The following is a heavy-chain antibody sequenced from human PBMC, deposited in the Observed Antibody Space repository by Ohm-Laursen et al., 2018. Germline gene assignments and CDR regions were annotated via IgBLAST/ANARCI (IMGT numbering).Heavy chain of an antibody. Sequence: SLRLSCTATGFTFSSHGINWVRQAPGKGLEWVAVISYDGSNKYYADSVKGRFTISRDNSKNTLYLQMNSLRAEDTAVYYCAKSNSNYRTPFIDYWGQGTLVTVSS. CDR1: GFTFSSHG. V-gene: IGHV3-30*18. J-gene: IGHJ4*02. CDR2: ISYDGSNK. D-gene: IGHD4-11*01. CDR3: AKSNSNYRTPFIDY.